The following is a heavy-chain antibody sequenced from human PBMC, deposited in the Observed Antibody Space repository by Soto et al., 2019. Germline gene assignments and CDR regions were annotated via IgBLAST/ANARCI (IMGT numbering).Heavy chain of an antibody. D-gene: IGHD2-15*01. CDR2: IIPIFGTT. CDR1: GYTFTSYG. V-gene: IGHV1-69*01. J-gene: IGHJ4*02. CDR3: VARRYCSGGSCPDYFDY. Sequence: VSCKASGYTFTSYGISWVRQAPGQGLEWMGGIIPIFGTTNYPQKFQGRLTITADESTSTAYMELSSLTSEDTAVYYCVARRYCSGGSCPDYFDYWGQGTLVTVSS.